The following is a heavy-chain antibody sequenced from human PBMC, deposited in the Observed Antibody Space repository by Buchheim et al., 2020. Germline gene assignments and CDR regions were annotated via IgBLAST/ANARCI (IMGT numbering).Heavy chain of an antibody. CDR1: GFTFSSYA. Sequence: QVQLVESGGGVVQPGRSLRLSCAASGFTFSSYAMHWVRQAPGKGLEWVAVISYDGSNKYYADSVKGRFTISRDNSKYTLYLQMNSLRAEDTAVYYCARDYSSGYYYGGMDVWGQGTT. D-gene: IGHD3-22*01. V-gene: IGHV3-30-3*01. CDR2: ISYDGSNK. CDR3: ARDYSSGYYYGGMDV. J-gene: IGHJ6*02.